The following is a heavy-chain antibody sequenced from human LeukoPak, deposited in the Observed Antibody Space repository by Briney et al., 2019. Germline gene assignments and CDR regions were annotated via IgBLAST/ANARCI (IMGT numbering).Heavy chain of an antibody. J-gene: IGHJ6*02. CDR2: ISSSSSYI. D-gene: IGHD3-9*01. CDR1: GFTFSSYS. V-gene: IGHV3-21*01. CDR3: ARGKQTYYDILTGYYGWDYYYYYGMDV. Sequence: GSLRLSCAASGFTFSSYSMNWVRQAPGKGLEWVSSISSSSSYIYYADSVKGRFTISRDNAKNSLYLQMNSLRAEDTAVYYCARGKQTYYDILTGYYGWDYYYYYGMDVWGQGTTVTVSS.